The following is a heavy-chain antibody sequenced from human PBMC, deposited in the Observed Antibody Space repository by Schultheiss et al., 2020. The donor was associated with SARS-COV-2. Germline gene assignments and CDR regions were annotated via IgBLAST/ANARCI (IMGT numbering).Heavy chain of an antibody. Sequence: GESLKISCAASGFTFSSYSMNWVRQAPGKGLEWVSSISSSSSYIYYADSVKGRFTISRDMSKNTLYLQMNSLRPEDTALYFCAKDRAPYYSWNYMQQWGQGAQVTVSS. J-gene: IGHJ1*01. CDR3: AKDRAPYYSWNYMQQ. D-gene: IGHD1-7*01. CDR2: ISSSSSYI. V-gene: IGHV3-21*01. CDR1: GFTFSSYS.